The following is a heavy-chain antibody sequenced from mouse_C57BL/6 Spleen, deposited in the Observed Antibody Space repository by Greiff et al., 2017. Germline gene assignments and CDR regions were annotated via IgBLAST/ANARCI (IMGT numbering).Heavy chain of an antibody. V-gene: IGHV6-3*01. CDR2: IRLKSDNYAT. CDR3: TGGWPILAY. D-gene: IGHD6-5*01. CDR1: GFTFSNYW. J-gene: IGHJ3*01. Sequence: EVKVEESGGGLVQPGGSMKLSCVASGFTFSNYWMNWVRQSPEKGLEWVAQIRLKSDNYATHYAESVKGRFTISRDDSKSSVYLQMNNVRAEDTGIYCCTGGWPILAYWGQGTLVTVSA.